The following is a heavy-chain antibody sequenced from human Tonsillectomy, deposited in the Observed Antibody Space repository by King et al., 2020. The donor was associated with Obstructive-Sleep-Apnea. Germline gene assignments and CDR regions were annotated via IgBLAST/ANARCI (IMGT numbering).Heavy chain of an antibody. Sequence: QLQESGPGLVKPSQTLSLTCTVSGGSISSGGYYWSWIRQHPGKGLEWIGYIYYSGSTYYNPSLKSRVTISVDTSKNPVSLKLSSVTAADTAVYYCARVAIYCGGDCSIVDVWGQGTTVTVSS. D-gene: IGHD2-21*02. J-gene: IGHJ6*01. CDR1: GGSISSGGYY. CDR3: ARVAIYCGGDCSIVDV. V-gene: IGHV4-31*03. CDR2: IYYSGST.